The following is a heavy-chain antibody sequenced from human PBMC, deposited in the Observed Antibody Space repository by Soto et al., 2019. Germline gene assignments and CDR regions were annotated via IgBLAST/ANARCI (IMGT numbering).Heavy chain of an antibody. Sequence: EVQLVESGGGLVQPGGSLRLSCAASGFTFSSYWMHWVRQAPGKGLVWVSRINSDGSSTSYADSVKGRFTISRDNAKNTLYLQMNSLRAGDTAVYYCARGLGGYSFHPFNYWGQGTLVTVSS. CDR2: INSDGSST. CDR3: ARGLGGYSFHPFNY. D-gene: IGHD5-18*01. J-gene: IGHJ4*02. CDR1: GFTFSSYW. V-gene: IGHV3-74*01.